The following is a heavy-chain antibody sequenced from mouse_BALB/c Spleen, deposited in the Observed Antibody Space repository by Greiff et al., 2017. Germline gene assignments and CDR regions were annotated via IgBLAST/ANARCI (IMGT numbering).Heavy chain of an antibody. CDR1: GYSITSDYA. V-gene: IGHV3-2*02. Sequence: EVKLVESGPGLVKPSQSLSLTCTVTGYSITSDYAWNWNRQFPGNKLEWMGYISYSGSTSYNPSLKSRISITRDTSKNQFFLQLNSVTTEDTATYYCARSPLWAMDYWGQGTSVTVSS. CDR2: ISYSGST. CDR3: ARSPLWAMDY. J-gene: IGHJ4*01. D-gene: IGHD1-1*01.